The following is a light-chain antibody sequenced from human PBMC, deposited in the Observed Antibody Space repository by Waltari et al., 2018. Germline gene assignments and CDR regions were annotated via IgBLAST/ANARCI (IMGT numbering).Light chain of an antibody. CDR3: SRYMGSGVWV. J-gene: IGLJ3*02. CDR2: KGI. CDR1: SGSVSSTSY. Sequence: QTVVTQEQSLSVSPGGTVTLTCALSSGSVSSTSYPTWYQQTPGQPPRTPVYKGISRSSGVPDRFSGSSLGNTAALTITGAQADDESDYYCSRYMGSGVWVCGGGTKLTVL. V-gene: IGLV8-61*01.